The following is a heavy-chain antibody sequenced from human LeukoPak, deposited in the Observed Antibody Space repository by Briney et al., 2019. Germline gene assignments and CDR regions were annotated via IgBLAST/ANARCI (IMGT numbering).Heavy chain of an antibody. D-gene: IGHD3-16*01. V-gene: IGHV3-23*01. Sequence: WVRQAPGKGLEWVSAISGSGGSTYYADSVKGRFTISRDNSKNTLYLQMNSLRAEDTAVYYCAKGGYVWGSYGRYYFDYWGQGTLVTVSS. J-gene: IGHJ4*02. CDR3: AKGGYVWGSYGRYYFDY. CDR2: ISGSGGST.